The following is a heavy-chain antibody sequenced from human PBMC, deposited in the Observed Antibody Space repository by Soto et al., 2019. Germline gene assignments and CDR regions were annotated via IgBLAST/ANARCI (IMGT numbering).Heavy chain of an antibody. CDR3: ARTRGSYHGYDAFDI. J-gene: IGHJ3*02. Sequence: PGGSLRLSCAASGFTFSSYAMHWVRQAPGKGLEWVAVISYDGSNKYYADSVKGRFTISRDNSKNTLYLQMNSLRAEDTAVYYCARTRGSYHGYDAFDIWGQGTMVTVSS. D-gene: IGHD1-26*01. V-gene: IGHV3-30-3*01. CDR2: ISYDGSNK. CDR1: GFTFSSYA.